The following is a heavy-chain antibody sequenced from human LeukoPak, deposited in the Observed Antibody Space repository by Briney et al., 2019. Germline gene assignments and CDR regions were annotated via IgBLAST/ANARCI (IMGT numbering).Heavy chain of an antibody. Sequence: GGSLRLSCAASGFTFSCCAMHWVRQAPGKGLEWVSAVSANGGTTHYADSVKGRFTISRDNAKNSLYLQMNSLRAEDTAVYYCARGGSGWYFPDYWGQGTLVTVSS. V-gene: IGHV3-23*01. J-gene: IGHJ4*02. CDR2: VSANGGTT. CDR3: ARGGSGWYFPDY. CDR1: GFTFSCCA. D-gene: IGHD6-19*01.